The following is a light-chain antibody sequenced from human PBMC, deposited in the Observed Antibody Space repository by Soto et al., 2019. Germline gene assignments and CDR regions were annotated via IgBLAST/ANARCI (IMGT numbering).Light chain of an antibody. CDR2: GNS. CDR3: QSYDSSLSGYV. V-gene: IGLV1-40*01. Sequence: QSVLTQPPSVSGAPGQRVTISCTGSSSNIGAGYDVHWYQQLPGTAPKLLIHGNSNRPSGVPDRFSGSKSGTSASLAITGLQAEDEGDYYCQSYDSSLSGYVFGTGNKVTVL. J-gene: IGLJ1*01. CDR1: SSNIGAGYD.